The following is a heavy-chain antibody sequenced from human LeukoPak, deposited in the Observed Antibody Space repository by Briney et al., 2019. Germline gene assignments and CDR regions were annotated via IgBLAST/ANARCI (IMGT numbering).Heavy chain of an antibody. CDR1: GFTFSSYG. J-gene: IGHJ4*02. V-gene: IGHV3-33*08. CDR2: IWYGGSNK. Sequence: PGRSLRLSCAASGFTFSSYGMHWVRQAPGKGLEWVAVIWYGGSNKYYADSVKGRFTISRDNSKNTLYLQMNSLRAEDTAVYYCANHLACGSTSCPPFDDWGQGTLVTVSS. D-gene: IGHD2-2*01. CDR3: ANHLACGSTSCPPFDD.